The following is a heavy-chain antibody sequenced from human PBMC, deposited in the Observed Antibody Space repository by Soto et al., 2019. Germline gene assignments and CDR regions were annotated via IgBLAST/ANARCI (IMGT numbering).Heavy chain of an antibody. V-gene: IGHV4-39*01. D-gene: IGHD3-22*01. CDR3: ARDYDSSGDY. Sequence: QLQLQESGPGLVKPSETLSLTCTVSGGSISTSSYYWGWIRQPPGKGLEWIGSIYYSGSTYYNPPLKSRVTISVDTSKNQFSLQLSSVTAADTAVYYCARDYDSSGDYWGQGTLVTVSS. CDR2: IYYSGST. J-gene: IGHJ4*02. CDR1: GGSISTSSYY.